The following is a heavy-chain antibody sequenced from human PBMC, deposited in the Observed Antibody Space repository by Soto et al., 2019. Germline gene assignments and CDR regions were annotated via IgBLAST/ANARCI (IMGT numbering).Heavy chain of an antibody. D-gene: IGHD3-9*01. CDR3: ARHLYYDILTGPMGGFDY. CDR2: IDPSDSYT. Sequence: GESLKISCKGSGYSFTSYWIGWVRQMPGKGLEWMGRIDPSDSYTNYSPSFQGHVTISADKSISTAYLQWSSLKASDTAMYYCARHLYYDILTGPMGGFDYWGQGTLVTVSS. V-gene: IGHV5-10-1*01. CDR1: GYSFTSYW. J-gene: IGHJ4*02.